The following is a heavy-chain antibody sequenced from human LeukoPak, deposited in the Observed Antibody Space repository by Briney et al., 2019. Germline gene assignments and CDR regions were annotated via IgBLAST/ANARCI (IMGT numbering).Heavy chain of an antibody. CDR2: FDPEDGET. CDR1: GGTFSSYA. Sequence: ASVKVSCKASGGTFSSYAISWVRQAPGQGLEWMGGFDPEDGETIYAQKFQGRVTMTEDTSTDTAYMELSSLRSEDTAVYYCATDMYDYSNTFDYWGQGTLVTVSS. CDR3: ATDMYDYSNTFDY. J-gene: IGHJ4*02. D-gene: IGHD4-11*01. V-gene: IGHV1-24*01.